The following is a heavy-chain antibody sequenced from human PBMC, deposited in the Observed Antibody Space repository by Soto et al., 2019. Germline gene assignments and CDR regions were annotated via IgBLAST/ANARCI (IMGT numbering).Heavy chain of an antibody. V-gene: IGHV3-23*01. CDR1: GFSFSRYL. CDR3: AKDPILTTPPSFDP. D-gene: IGHD3-9*01. J-gene: IGHJ5*02. Sequence: HPGGSLRLSCAASGFSFSRYLMTWVRQTPGQGLEWVSSISGRGDATYYADSVKGRFTISRDNSKNTLFLQMNSLGADDTAVYYCAKDPILTTPPSFDPWGQGTLVTVSS. CDR2: ISGRGDAT.